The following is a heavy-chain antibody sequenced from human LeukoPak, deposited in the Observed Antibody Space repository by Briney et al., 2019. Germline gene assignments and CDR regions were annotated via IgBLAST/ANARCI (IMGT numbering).Heavy chain of an antibody. J-gene: IGHJ4*02. CDR2: IYYSGST. CDR3: ASGIVGATKPRALGY. D-gene: IGHD1-26*01. Sequence: SQTLSLTCTVSGGSISSGDYYWSWIRQPPGKGLEWIGYIYYSGSTYYNPSLKSRVTISVDTPKNQFSLKLSSVTAADTAVYYCASGIVGATKPRALGYWGQGTLVTVSS. CDR1: GGSISSGDYY. V-gene: IGHV4-30-4*01.